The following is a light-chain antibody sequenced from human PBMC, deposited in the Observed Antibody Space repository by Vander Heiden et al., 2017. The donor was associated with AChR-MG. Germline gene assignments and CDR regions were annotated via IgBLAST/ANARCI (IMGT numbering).Light chain of an antibody. CDR2: DAT. CDR1: SSDVGTYNY. J-gene: IGLJ3*02. CDR3: CSYAGSYTWV. V-gene: IGLV2-11*01. Sequence: QSALTQPRSVSGSPGQSVTISCTGTSSDVGTYNYVSWYQQHPGKAPKLMIYDATKRPSGVPDRFSGSKSGNMASLTISGLQAEDEADYYCCSYAGSYTWVFGGGTKLTVL.